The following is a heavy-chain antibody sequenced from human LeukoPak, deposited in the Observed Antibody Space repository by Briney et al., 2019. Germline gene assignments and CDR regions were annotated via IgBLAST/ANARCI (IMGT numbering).Heavy chain of an antibody. CDR3: AKDSVAGRGSRRYYFDY. J-gene: IGHJ4*02. CDR1: GFXFSSYA. V-gene: IGHV3-23*01. CDR2: ISGSGGTT. D-gene: IGHD6-19*01. Sequence: PGGSLRLSCAVSGFXFSSYAMTWVRQAPGKGLEWVSDISGSGGTTDYADSVKGRFTISRDNSKNTLYLQMNSLRAEDTAVYYCAKDSVAGRGSRRYYFDYGGLGTLVTVSS.